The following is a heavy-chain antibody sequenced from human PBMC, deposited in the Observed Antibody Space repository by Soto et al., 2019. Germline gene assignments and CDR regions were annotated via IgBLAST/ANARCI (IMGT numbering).Heavy chain of an antibody. J-gene: IGHJ5*02. Sequence: ALSLHCTVSCGSIRSAGHYWSWIRQHQGEGLELIGYINDSWSTFYNPSLRSRLNISFDTSENQFSLRLTSVTAADMAVYFWARWGGFCPDAAWAAPFDXWGQGTLVTVSX. CDR1: CGSIRSAGHY. CDR3: ARWGGFCPDAAWAAPFDX. D-gene: IGHD2-15*01. V-gene: IGHV4-31*03. CDR2: INDSWST.